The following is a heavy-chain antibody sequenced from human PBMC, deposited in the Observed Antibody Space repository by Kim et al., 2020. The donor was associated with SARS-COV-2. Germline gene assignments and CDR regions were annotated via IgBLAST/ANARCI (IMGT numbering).Heavy chain of an antibody. CDR3: ARVTRWPDAFDV. Sequence: SETLSLTCVVYGDSFGSNYWSWIRQTPEKGLQWIGEINHSGKTNYNPALKSRITISVDTSTNQFFLKLKSGTVGDSAMYFCARVTRWPDAFDVWGHGT. D-gene: IGHD2-15*01. J-gene: IGHJ3*01. CDR2: INHSGKT. CDR1: GDSFGSNY. V-gene: IGHV4-34*01.